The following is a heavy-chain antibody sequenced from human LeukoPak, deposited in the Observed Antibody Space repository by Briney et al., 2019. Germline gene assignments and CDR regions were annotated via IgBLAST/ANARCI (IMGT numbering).Heavy chain of an antibody. CDR1: GGSISSSNW. V-gene: IGHV4-4*01. D-gene: IGHD2-15*01. CDR2: IYHSGST. Sequence: SETLSLTCAVSGGSISSSNWWSWVRQPPGKGLEWIGEIYHSGSTNYNPSLKSRVTISVDKSKNQFSLKLSSVTAADTAVYCCAAQLCSGGSCSNIDAFDIWGQGTMVTVSS. CDR3: AAQLCSGGSCSNIDAFDI. J-gene: IGHJ3*02.